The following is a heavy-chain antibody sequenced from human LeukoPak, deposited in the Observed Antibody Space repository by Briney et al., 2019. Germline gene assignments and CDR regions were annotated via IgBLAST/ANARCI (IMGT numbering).Heavy chain of an antibody. CDR2: INPNSGGT. D-gene: IGHD3-9*01. Sequence: ASVKLSCTASAYTFTAYYMHWVRQAPGQGLEWMGWINPNSGGTNYAQKFQGRVTMTRDTYISTAYMELSRLRSDDTAVYYCARGYFDTVDFDYWGQGTLVTVSS. CDR1: AYTFTAYY. J-gene: IGHJ4*02. CDR3: ARGYFDTVDFDY. V-gene: IGHV1-2*02.